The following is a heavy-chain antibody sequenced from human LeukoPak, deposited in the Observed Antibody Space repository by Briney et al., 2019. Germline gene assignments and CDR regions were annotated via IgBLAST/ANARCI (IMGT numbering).Heavy chain of an antibody. CDR3: ARDLVHHRLLASGYNWFDP. J-gene: IGHJ5*02. V-gene: IGHV3-21*01. D-gene: IGHD3-9*01. CDR2: ISGSSSYI. Sequence: GGSLRLSCAASGFTFSSYSMNWVRQAPGKGLEWVSSISGSSSYIYYADSVKGRFTISRDNAKNSLYLQMNSLRAEDTAVYYCARDLVHHRLLASGYNWFDPWGQGTLVTVSS. CDR1: GFTFSSYS.